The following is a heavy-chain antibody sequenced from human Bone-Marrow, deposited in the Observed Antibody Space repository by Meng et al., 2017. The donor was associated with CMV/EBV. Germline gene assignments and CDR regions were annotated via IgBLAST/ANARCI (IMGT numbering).Heavy chain of an antibody. CDR1: GFTFSSYA. J-gene: IGHJ4*02. CDR3: AKFVRVVVVPAASD. Sequence: GESLKISCAASGFTFSSYAMSWVRQAPGKGLEWVSAISGSGGSTYYADSVKGRFTISRDNSKNTLYLQMNSLRAEDTAVYYCAKFVRVVVVPAASDWGQGTLVTVSS. D-gene: IGHD2-2*01. V-gene: IGHV3-23*01. CDR2: ISGSGGST.